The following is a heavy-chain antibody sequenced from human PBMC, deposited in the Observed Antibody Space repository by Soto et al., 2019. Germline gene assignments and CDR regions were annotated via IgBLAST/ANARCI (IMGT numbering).Heavy chain of an antibody. Sequence: VGSLRLSCTTSGFTFSSYAMDWVRQAPGKGLEWVSAISGSGGTIYYADSVKGRFTISRDNSKNTLYLQMNSLRAEDTAVYYCAKESAGISIVGAFDIWGQGTMVTVSS. J-gene: IGHJ3*02. D-gene: IGHD1-26*01. CDR1: GFTFSSYA. CDR2: ISGSGGTI. V-gene: IGHV3-23*01. CDR3: AKESAGISIVGAFDI.